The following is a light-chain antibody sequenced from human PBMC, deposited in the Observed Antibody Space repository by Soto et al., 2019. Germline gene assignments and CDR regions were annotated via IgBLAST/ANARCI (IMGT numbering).Light chain of an antibody. CDR2: GAS. J-gene: IGKJ1*01. CDR1: QSVSSSY. Sequence: EIVLTQSPGTLSLSPGERATLSCRASQSVSSSYLAWYQQKRGQAPRLLVYGASSRATGIPDRFSGSGSGTDFTLTISDLEPADFGLYYCQQRLNWPPGFGQGTKVDIK. V-gene: IGKV3D-20*02. CDR3: QQRLNWPPG.